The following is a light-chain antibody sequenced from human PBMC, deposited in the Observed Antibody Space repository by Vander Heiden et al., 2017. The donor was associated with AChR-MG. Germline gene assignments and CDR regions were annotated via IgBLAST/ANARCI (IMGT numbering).Light chain of an antibody. V-gene: IGLV1-47*02. Sequence: QSVLTQPPSESGPPGQRVTISCSGSSSNIGSNYVYWYQQLPGTAPKLLIYSNNQRPSGVPDRFSGSKSGTSASLAISGLRSEDEADYYCAAWDDSLSGDVFGGGTKLTVL. CDR2: SNN. CDR1: SSNIGSNY. J-gene: IGLJ3*02. CDR3: AAWDDSLSGDV.